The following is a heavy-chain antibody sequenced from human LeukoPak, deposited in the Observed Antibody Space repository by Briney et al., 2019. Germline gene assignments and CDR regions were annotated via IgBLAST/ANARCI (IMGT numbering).Heavy chain of an antibody. V-gene: IGHV1-18*01. Sequence: ASVKVSCKASGYTFSSYGINSVRQAPGQGLEWMGWITTYNGNRNYAQKVQDRVTMTTDTSTSTAYMELRNLKSDDTAVYYCAKFTGSYNHDAFDIWGQGTMVTVSS. CDR3: AKFTGSYNHDAFDI. J-gene: IGHJ3*02. CDR1: GYTFSSYG. D-gene: IGHD1-26*01. CDR2: ITTYNGNR.